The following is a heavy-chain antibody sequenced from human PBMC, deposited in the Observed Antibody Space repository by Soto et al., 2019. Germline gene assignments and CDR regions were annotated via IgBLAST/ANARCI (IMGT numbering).Heavy chain of an antibody. CDR1: GESFSGHI. D-gene: IGHD6-19*01. V-gene: IGHV4-34*01. CDR2: INHSGSA. J-gene: IGHJ4*02. CDR3: ARGLITGSHYSGGWYYFDS. Sequence: QVQLQQSGAGLLRPSETLSLTCAVYGESFSGHIWTWIRQTPGKGLQWIGQINHSGSASYNPSLKSRVTISVHTSNSQFSLELSSVTAADTAVYYCARGLITGSHYSGGWYYFDSWGQGTQVTVCS.